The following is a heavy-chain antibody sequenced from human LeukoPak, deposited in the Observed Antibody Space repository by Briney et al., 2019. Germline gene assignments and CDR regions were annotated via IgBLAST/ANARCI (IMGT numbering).Heavy chain of an antibody. V-gene: IGHV1-24*01. D-gene: IGHD3-10*01. J-gene: IGHJ3*02. CDR2: LDPEDGEA. CDR1: GHSLTEMA. CDR3: ATERSGIDAFDI. Sequence: GASVKVSCKVSGHSLTEMAMHWVRQAPGKGLEWMGGLDPEDGEATYAQKFQGRVTLTEDTSTDTGYMELSTLRSEDTAVYYCATERSGIDAFDIWGQGTRVTVSS.